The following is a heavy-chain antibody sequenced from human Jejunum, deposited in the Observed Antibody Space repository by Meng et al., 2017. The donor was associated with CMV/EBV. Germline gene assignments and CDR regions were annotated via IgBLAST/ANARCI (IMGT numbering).Heavy chain of an antibody. D-gene: IGHD2-15*01. CDR2: IYPDDSDT. CDR1: EYIFPPYW. Sequence: KGSEYIFPPYWIGWVRQMPGKGLEWMGIIYPDDSDTTYSPSFQGQVTISADKSINTAYLQWSSLKASDSAMYYCARRAGSLYYFDYWGQGTLVTVSS. V-gene: IGHV5-51*01. J-gene: IGHJ4*02. CDR3: ARRAGSLYYFDY.